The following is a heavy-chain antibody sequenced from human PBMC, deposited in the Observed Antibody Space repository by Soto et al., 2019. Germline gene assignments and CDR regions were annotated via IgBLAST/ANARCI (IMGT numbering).Heavy chain of an antibody. V-gene: IGHV1-69*12. D-gene: IGHD4-17*01. J-gene: IGHJ4*02. Sequence: QVQLVQSGAEVKKPGSSVKVSCKASGGTFSSYAISWVRQAPGQGLEWMGGIIPIFGTANYAQKFQGRVTITADESTSTADMELSSRRSEDTAVYYCAREREGDDYVSPPLDYWGQGTLVTVSS. CDR3: AREREGDDYVSPPLDY. CDR2: IIPIFGTA. CDR1: GGTFSSYA.